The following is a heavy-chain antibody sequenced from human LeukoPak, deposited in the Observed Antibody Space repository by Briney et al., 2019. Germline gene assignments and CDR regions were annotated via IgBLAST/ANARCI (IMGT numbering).Heavy chain of an antibody. Sequence: SETLSLTCAVYGGSFSVYYWSWIRQPPGKGLEWIGEINHSGSTNYNPSLKSRVTISVDTSKNQFSLKLSSVTAADTAVYYCARAAVYCSGGSCYLYGMDVWGQGTTVTVSS. CDR2: INHSGST. CDR3: ARAAVYCSGGSCYLYGMDV. CDR1: GGSFSVYY. J-gene: IGHJ6*02. D-gene: IGHD2-15*01. V-gene: IGHV4-34*01.